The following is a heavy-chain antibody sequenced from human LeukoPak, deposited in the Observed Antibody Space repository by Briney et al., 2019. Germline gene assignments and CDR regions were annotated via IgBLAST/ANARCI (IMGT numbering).Heavy chain of an antibody. CDR2: ISGSVDTT. J-gene: IGHJ4*02. D-gene: IGHD4-17*01. V-gene: IGHV3-23*01. CDR1: GFSFNNYA. Sequence: GGSLRLSCVASGFSFNNYAMNWVRQAPGKGLEWVSVISGSVDTTYYADSVKGRFTISRDNPKNTLYLQMNNLRADDTAVYYCAKRANYGDFDYWGQGTLVTVSS. CDR3: AKRANYGDFDY.